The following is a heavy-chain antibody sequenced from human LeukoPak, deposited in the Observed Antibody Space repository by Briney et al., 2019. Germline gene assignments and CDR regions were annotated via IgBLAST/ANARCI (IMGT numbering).Heavy chain of an antibody. Sequence: GGSLRLSCAASGFTFSSYGMNWVRQAPGKGLEWISATSGSGAYTYYADSVKGRFTISRDNSKDTLYLQMNSLKVDDTALYYCAKGSAQGYSSSWYLNSWGQGTLVTVSS. D-gene: IGHD6-13*01. CDR3: AKGSAQGYSSSWYLNS. CDR1: GFTFSSYG. V-gene: IGHV3-23*01. CDR2: TSGSGAYT. J-gene: IGHJ4*02.